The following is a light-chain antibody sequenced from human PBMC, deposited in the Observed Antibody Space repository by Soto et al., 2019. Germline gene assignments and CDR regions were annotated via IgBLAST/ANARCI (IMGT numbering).Light chain of an antibody. V-gene: IGKV3-15*01. Sequence: EIVMTQSPATLSVSPGERATLSCRASQSVSSNLAWYQQKPGQAPRLLIYGASTRATGIPARFSGSGSGTEFTLTISSLQSEDFAVYYCQDYGTSWTFGQGTKVEVK. CDR3: QDYGTSWT. J-gene: IGKJ1*01. CDR2: GAS. CDR1: QSVSSN.